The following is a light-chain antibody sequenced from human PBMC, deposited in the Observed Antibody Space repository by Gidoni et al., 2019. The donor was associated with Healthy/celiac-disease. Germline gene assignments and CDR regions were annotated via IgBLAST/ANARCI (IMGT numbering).Light chain of an antibody. V-gene: IGKV1-39*01. CDR1: QSISSY. Sequence: DIQMTQSPSSLSASVGDRVTITCRASQSISSYLNWYQQKPGKAPKLLIYAASSLQSGVPSRFSGSGSGTDFTLTISSLQPEDFATYYCQQSYSTPRTFGQXTELEIK. CDR3: QQSYSTPRT. J-gene: IGKJ2*01. CDR2: AAS.